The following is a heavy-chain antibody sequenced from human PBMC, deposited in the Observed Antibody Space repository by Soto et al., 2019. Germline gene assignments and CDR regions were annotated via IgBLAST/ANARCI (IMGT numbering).Heavy chain of an antibody. D-gene: IGHD2-15*01. V-gene: IGHV5-51*01. CDR2: IYPNDSDT. Sequence: GESLKISCKGSGYSFSSYWIGWVRQMPGKGLEWMGIIYPNDSDTIYSPSFQGQVTISADKSISTAYLQWNSLKASDTAMYYCARRLAVRHVFDYWGQGALVTVS. J-gene: IGHJ4*02. CDR1: GYSFSSYW. CDR3: ARRLAVRHVFDY.